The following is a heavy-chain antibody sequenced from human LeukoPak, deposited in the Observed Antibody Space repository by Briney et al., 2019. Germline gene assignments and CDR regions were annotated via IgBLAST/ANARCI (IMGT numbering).Heavy chain of an antibody. V-gene: IGHV3-23*01. D-gene: IGHD3/OR15-3a*01. CDR3: ANDHTLWSGAYYFDY. J-gene: IGHJ4*02. CDR1: GFTFSMYA. CDR2: ISDSGGKT. Sequence: PGASLRLSCAASGFTFSMYAMSWVRQAPGKGLEWVSGISDSGGKTYYADSVKGRFTISRDNSKNTLYLQMNSLRAEDTATYYCANDHTLWSGAYYFDYWGQGALVTVSS.